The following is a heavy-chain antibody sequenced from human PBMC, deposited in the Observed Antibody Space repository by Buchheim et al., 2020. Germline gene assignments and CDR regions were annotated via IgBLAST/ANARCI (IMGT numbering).Heavy chain of an antibody. Sequence: EVQLVESGGGLVQPGGSLRLSCAASGFTFSSYEMNWVRQAPGKGLEWVSYISSSGSTIYYADSVKGRFTISRDNAKNSLYLQMNSLRAEDTAVYYCAISSITRFYYYYGMDVWGQGTT. CDR1: GFTFSSYE. V-gene: IGHV3-48*03. CDR3: AISSITRFYYYYGMDV. J-gene: IGHJ6*02. D-gene: IGHD1-14*01. CDR2: ISSSGSTI.